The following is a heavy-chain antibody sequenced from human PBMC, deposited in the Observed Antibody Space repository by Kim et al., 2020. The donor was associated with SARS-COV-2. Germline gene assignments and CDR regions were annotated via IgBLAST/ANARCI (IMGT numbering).Heavy chain of an antibody. CDR2: ISSSSSYI. Sequence: GGSLRLSCAASGFTFSSYSMNWVRQAPGKGLEWVSSISSSSSYIYYADSVKGRFTISRDNAKNSLYLQMNSLRAEDTAVYYCARDLTYYDILTGYRIFDYWGQGTLVTVPS. CDR1: GFTFSSYS. D-gene: IGHD3-9*01. CDR3: ARDLTYYDILTGYRIFDY. V-gene: IGHV3-21*01. J-gene: IGHJ4*02.